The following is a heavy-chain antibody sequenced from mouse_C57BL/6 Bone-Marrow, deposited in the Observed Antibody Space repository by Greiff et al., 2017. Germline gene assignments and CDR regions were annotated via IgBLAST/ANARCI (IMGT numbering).Heavy chain of an antibody. D-gene: IGHD2-1*01. CDR1: GYTFTSYW. J-gene: IGHJ1*03. CDR2: IYPGSGST. CDR3: ARRGGNYCDWYFDV. V-gene: IGHV1-55*01. Sequence: QVQLQQPGAELVKPGASVKMSCKASGYTFTSYWITWVKQRPGQGLEWIGDIYPGSGSTNYNEKFKSKATLTVDTSSSTAYMQLSSLTSEDSAVYYCARRGGNYCDWYFDVWGTGTTVTVSS.